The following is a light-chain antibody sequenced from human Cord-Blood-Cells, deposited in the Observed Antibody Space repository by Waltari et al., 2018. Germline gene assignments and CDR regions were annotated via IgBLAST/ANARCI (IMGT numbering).Light chain of an antibody. CDR1: QDIDDD. CDR2: EAT. J-gene: IGKJ3*01. CDR3: LQHDNFPFT. Sequence: EPTLTHPSSFMSATPGDYVNSSCKASQDIDDDINWYQQKPREATSFITQEATTLVPGISPRFSGSGYGTDFTLTINNIESEDAAYYFCLQHDNFPFTFGPGTKVDIK. V-gene: IGKV5-2*01.